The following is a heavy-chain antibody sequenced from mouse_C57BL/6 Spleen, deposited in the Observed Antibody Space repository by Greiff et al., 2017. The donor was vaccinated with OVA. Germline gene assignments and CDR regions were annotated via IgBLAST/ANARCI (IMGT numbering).Heavy chain of an antibody. CDR1: GYAFSSSW. J-gene: IGHJ4*01. Sequence: QVHVKQSGPELVKPGASVKISCKASGYAFSSSWMNWVKQRPGKGLEWIGRIYPGDGDTNYNGKFKGKATLTADKSSSTAYMQLSSLTSEDSAVYFCASYGSRNYYAMDYWGQGTSVTVPS. CDR3: ASYGSRNYYAMDY. D-gene: IGHD1-1*01. V-gene: IGHV1-82*01. CDR2: IYPGDGDT.